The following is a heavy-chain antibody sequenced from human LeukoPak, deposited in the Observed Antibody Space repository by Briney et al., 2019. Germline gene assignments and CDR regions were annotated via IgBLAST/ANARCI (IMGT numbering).Heavy chain of an antibody. CDR1: GFTFSSYA. J-gene: IGHJ4*02. D-gene: IGHD6-19*01. CDR2: IWYDGSNK. V-gene: IGHV3-33*08. CDR3: ARDIAVAVYYFDY. Sequence: GGSLRLSCAASGFTFSSYAMSWVRQAPGKGLEWVAVIWYDGSNKYYADSVKGRFTISRDNSKNTLYLQMNSLRAEDTAVYYCARDIAVAVYYFDYWGQGTLVTVSS.